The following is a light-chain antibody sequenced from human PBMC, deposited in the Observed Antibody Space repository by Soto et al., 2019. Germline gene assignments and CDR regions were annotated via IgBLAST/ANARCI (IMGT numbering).Light chain of an antibody. CDR1: QSVSGY. Sequence: DIQRTQSPSSLSASVGDRVTITCRTSQSVSGYLNWYQQEPGKAPKLLIYAASSLQSGVPSRFSGSGSGTDFSLTISSLQPEDFATYYCQQSYTTPRTFGQGTKVDNK. CDR3: QQSYTTPRT. V-gene: IGKV1-39*01. J-gene: IGKJ1*01. CDR2: AAS.